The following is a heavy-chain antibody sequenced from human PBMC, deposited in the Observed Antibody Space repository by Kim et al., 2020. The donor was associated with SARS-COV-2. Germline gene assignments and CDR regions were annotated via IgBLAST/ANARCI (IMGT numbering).Heavy chain of an antibody. V-gene: IGHV1-46*01. D-gene: IGHD5-18*01. CDR2: INPSGGST. CDR1: GYTFTSYY. Sequence: ASVKVSCKASGYTFTSYYMHWVRQAPGQGLEWMGIINPSGGSTSYAQKFQGRVTMTRDTSTSTVYMELSSLRSEDTAVYYCARGPGIQLWGNWFDPWGQGTLVTVSS. J-gene: IGHJ5*02. CDR3: ARGPGIQLWGNWFDP.